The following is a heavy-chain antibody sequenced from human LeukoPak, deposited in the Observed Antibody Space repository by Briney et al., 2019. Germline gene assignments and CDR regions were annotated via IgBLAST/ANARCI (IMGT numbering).Heavy chain of an antibody. CDR3: TTSAAMATHYYNYPMDV. CDR1: GLTFSNTW. D-gene: IGHD5-24*01. J-gene: IGHJ6*02. V-gene: IGHV3-15*01. CDR2: IKSKTDGGTT. Sequence: GGSLRLSCAASGLTFSNTWMTWVRQAPGKGLEWVGRIKSKTDGGTTDYAAPVKGRFTISGDDSKNTLYLQMDSLKTEDTAVYYCTTSAAMATHYYNYPMDVWGQGTTVTVSS.